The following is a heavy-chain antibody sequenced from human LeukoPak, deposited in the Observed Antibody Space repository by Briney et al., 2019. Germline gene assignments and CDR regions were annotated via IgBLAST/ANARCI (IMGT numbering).Heavy chain of an antibody. CDR1: GGSISSYY. J-gene: IGHJ5*02. CDR2: IYYRGST. CDR3: ARDSPAQWKRYSSGGERWFDP. Sequence: SETLSLTCTVSGGSISSYYWSWIRQPPGKGLEWIGYIYYRGSTNYNPSLKSRVTISVDTSKNQFSLKLSSVTAADTAVYYCARDSPAQWKRYSSGGERWFDPWGQGTLVTVSS. V-gene: IGHV4-59*01. D-gene: IGHD6-19*01.